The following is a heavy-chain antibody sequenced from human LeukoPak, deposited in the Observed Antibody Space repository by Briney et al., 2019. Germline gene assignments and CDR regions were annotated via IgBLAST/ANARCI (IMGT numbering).Heavy chain of an antibody. CDR2: INPNSGDT. CDR1: GYTFTDYY. D-gene: IGHD3-3*01. V-gene: IGHV1-2*02. CDR3: ARRDFWRGFDY. J-gene: IGHJ4*02. Sequence: ASVKVSCKASGYTFTDYYVHWVRQATGQGLEWMGWINPNSGDTNYALKFQGRVTMTSDTSISTAYMELSRLKSDYTAVYYCARRDFWRGFDYWGQGSLVTVSS.